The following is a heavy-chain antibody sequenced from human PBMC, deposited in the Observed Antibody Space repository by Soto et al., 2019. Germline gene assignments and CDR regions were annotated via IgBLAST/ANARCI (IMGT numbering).Heavy chain of an antibody. Sequence: SETLSLTCTVSGYSISSGSYWGWIRQPPGKGPEWIASIYHGGTTFYNPSLKSRVTVSVDKSNNQFSLKLRSVTAADTAVYYCAQAHVMVGAGSTFDYCGHRTLVTVSS. V-gene: IGHV4-38-2*02. CDR3: AQAHVMVGAGSTFDY. CDR1: GYSISSGSY. J-gene: IGHJ4*01. D-gene: IGHD3-10*01. CDR2: IYHGGTT.